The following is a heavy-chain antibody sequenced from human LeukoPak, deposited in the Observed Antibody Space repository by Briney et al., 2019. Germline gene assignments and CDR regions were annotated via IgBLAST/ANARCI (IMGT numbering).Heavy chain of an antibody. D-gene: IGHD4-17*01. CDR3: ARYSRLPSSTVKINYYYMDI. CDR2: IYPGDSDT. V-gene: IGHV5-51*01. CDR1: GYSFTRYW. J-gene: IGHJ6*03. Sequence: GESLKISCKGSGYSFTRYWIGWVRQTPGKGLEWMGLIYPGDSDTRYRPSFQGQVTISADKSISTAYLQWSSLKASDTAMYYCARYSRLPSSTVKINYYYMDIWGKGTTVTVSS.